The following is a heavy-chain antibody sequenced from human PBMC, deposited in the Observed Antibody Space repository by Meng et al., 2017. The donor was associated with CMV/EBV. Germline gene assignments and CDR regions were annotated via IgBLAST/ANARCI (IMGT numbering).Heavy chain of an antibody. V-gene: IGHV1-8*01. CDR2: MNPNSGNT. D-gene: IGHD4-17*01. CDR1: GYTFTSYD. CDR3: ARGNGDYLFGWFDP. Sequence: ASVTVSCKASGYTFTSYDINWVRQATGQGLEWMGWMNPNSGNTGYAQKFQGRVTMTRNTSISTAYMELSSLRSEDTAVYYCARGNGDYLFGWFDPWGQGTLVTVSS. J-gene: IGHJ5*02.